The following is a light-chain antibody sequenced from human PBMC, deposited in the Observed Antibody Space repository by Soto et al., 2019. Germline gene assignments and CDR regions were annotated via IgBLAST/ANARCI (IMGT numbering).Light chain of an antibody. CDR2: GAF. Sequence: EIVMTQSPATLSVSPGERATLSCRASQSISSSLAWYQQKPGQAPRLLIHGAFTRATGNPGRFSGSGSGAEFTLTISSLQSEDFALYYCQQYNNWPQTFGQGTKVDIK. J-gene: IGKJ1*01. CDR3: QQYNNWPQT. V-gene: IGKV3-15*01. CDR1: QSISSS.